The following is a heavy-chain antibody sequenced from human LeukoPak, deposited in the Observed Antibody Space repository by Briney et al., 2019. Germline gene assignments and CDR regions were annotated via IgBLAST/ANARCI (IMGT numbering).Heavy chain of an antibody. CDR3: ARAPPSAAGTVYYFDY. D-gene: IGHD6-13*01. J-gene: IGHJ4*02. Sequence: GGSLRLSCAASGFTFSSYSMNWVRQAPGKGLEWVSSISSSSSYIYYADSVKGRFTISRDNAKNSLYLQMNSLRAEDTAVYYCARAPPSAAGTVYYFDYWGQGTLVTVSS. CDR2: ISSSSSYI. CDR1: GFTFSSYS. V-gene: IGHV3-21*01.